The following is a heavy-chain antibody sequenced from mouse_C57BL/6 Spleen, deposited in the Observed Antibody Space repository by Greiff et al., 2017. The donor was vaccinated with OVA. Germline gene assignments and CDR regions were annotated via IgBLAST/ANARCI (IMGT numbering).Heavy chain of an antibody. CDR3: ARILITTVVDYAMDY. CDR2: INPSTGGT. V-gene: IGHV1-42*01. J-gene: IGHJ4*01. CDR1: GYSFTGYY. D-gene: IGHD1-1*01. Sequence: VQLQRSGPELVKPGASVKISCKASGYSFTGYYMNWVKQSPEKSLEWIGEINPSTGGTTYNQKFKAKATLTVDKSSSTAYMQLKSLTSEDSAVYYCARILITTVVDYAMDYWGQGTSVTVSS.